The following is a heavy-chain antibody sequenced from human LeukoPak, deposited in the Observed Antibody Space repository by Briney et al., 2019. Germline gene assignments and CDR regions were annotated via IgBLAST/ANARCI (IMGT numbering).Heavy chain of an antibody. J-gene: IGHJ4*02. CDR3: ARDPGYSYALDY. CDR2: ISWGSNVI. V-gene: IGHV3-48*02. Sequence: GGSLRLSCTASGFTFSSYSMNWVRQAPGKGLEWLSYISWGSNVIYYADSVKGRFTTSRDDAKNSLFLQMDSLTDEDTAVYYCARDPGYSYALDYWGRGTLVTVSS. CDR1: GFTFSSYS. D-gene: IGHD5-18*01.